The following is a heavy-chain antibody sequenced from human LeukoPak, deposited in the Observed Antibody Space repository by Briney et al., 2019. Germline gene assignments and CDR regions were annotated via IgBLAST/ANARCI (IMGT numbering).Heavy chain of an antibody. V-gene: IGHV3-7*01. J-gene: IGHJ6*02. Sequence: PGGSLRLSCAASGFTFSDSWMSWVRQAPGKGLEWEANMNQDGSAKGYVDSVKGRFTISRDNARNSLYLQMSSLRPEDTAVYYCVTYTHWVAGDVWGQGTTVTVSS. CDR3: VTYTHWVAGDV. D-gene: IGHD3-16*01. CDR1: GFTFSDSW. CDR2: MNQDGSAK.